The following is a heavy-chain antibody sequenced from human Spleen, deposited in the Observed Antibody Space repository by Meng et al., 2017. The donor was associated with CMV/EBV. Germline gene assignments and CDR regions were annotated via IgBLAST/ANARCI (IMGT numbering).Heavy chain of an antibody. D-gene: IGHD5-18*01. Sequence: CKTSGYYFTDYYVHWVRQAPGQGLEWMGMINPSGGTTYYAQKFQGRVTITRDTSTSTVFMQLSSLRSEDTAVYFCARDMVSFGYFGYWGQGMLVTVSS. J-gene: IGHJ4*02. CDR2: INPSGGTT. V-gene: IGHV1-46*01. CDR1: GYYFTDYY. CDR3: ARDMVSFGYFGY.